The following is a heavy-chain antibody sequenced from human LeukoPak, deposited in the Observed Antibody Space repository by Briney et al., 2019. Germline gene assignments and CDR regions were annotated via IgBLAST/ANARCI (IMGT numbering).Heavy chain of an antibody. D-gene: IGHD5-12*01. V-gene: IGHV1-18*01. CDR1: GYTFTSYG. Sequence: ASVKVSCKASGYTFTSYGISWVRQAPGQGLEWMGWISAYNGNTNYAQKLQGRVTMTTDTSTSTAYMELRSLRSDDTAVYYCASSRGSGYDDAFDIWGQGTMVTVSS. CDR3: ASSRGSGYDDAFDI. CDR2: ISAYNGNT. J-gene: IGHJ3*02.